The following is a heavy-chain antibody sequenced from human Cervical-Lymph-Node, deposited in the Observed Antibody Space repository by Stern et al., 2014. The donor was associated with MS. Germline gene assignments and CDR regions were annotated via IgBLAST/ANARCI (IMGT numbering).Heavy chain of an antibody. Sequence: VQLVESGAEVKKPGASVKVSCKASGYTFTSYYMHWVRQAPGQGLEWMGIISLGGGSTSSGQKFQGVVTMTRDTSTSTVYMELSSLRAEDTAVYYCAREEAGHRLGMMDVWGLGTTVTVSS. CDR3: AREEAGHRLGMMDV. CDR2: ISLGGGST. J-gene: IGHJ6*02. V-gene: IGHV1-46*01. CDR1: GYTFTSYY. D-gene: IGHD6-19*01.